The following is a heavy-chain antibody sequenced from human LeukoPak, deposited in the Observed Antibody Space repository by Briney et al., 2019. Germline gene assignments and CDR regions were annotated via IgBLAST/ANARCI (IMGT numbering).Heavy chain of an antibody. CDR1: GFTFSSYA. CDR3: ARGSRRAIEMATIVY. Sequence: GGSLRLSCAASGFTFSSYAMHWVRQAPGKGLEWVAVISYDGSNKYYVDSVKGRFTISRDNSKNTLYLQMNSLRAEDTAVYYCARGSRRAIEMATIVYWGQGTLVTVSS. V-gene: IGHV3-30-3*01. J-gene: IGHJ4*02. CDR2: ISYDGSNK. D-gene: IGHD5-24*01.